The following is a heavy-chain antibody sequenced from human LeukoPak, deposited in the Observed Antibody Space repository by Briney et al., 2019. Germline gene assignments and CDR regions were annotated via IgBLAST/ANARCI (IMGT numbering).Heavy chain of an antibody. Sequence: SVKVSCKASGGTFSSHAISWVRQAPGQGLEWMGGIIPIFGTANYAQKFQGRVTITTDESTSTAYMELSSLRSEDTAVYYCAGNVGLSDKYFQHWGQGTLVTVSS. CDR3: AGNVGLSDKYFQH. D-gene: IGHD3-16*02. V-gene: IGHV1-69*05. CDR1: GGTFSSHA. CDR2: IIPIFGTA. J-gene: IGHJ1*01.